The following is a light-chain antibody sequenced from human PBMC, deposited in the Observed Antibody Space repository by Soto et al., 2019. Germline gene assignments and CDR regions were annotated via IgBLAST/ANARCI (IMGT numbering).Light chain of an antibody. J-gene: IGKJ4*01. Sequence: EIVLTQSPATLSLSPGDRATLSCRASQSVSSYLAWYQQKPGQAPRLLIYDASNRATGIPARFSGSGSGTDFTLTITSLEPEHFAVYYCQQRSNSPSTFGGGTKVAIK. CDR2: DAS. CDR3: QQRSNSPST. CDR1: QSVSSY. V-gene: IGKV3-11*01.